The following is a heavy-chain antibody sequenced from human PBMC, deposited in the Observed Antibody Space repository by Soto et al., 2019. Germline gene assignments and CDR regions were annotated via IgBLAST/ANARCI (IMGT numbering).Heavy chain of an antibody. CDR2: ISGSDGST. Sequence: GGSLRLSCAAYGFTFSSYAMSWVRQAPGKGLEWVSAISGSDGSTYYADSVKGRFTISRDNSKNTLSLQMSSLRAEDTAVYYCAKAQYYYDSSGYPWGQGTLVTVSS. V-gene: IGHV3-23*01. CDR1: GFTFSSYA. CDR3: AKAQYYYDSSGYP. J-gene: IGHJ4*02. D-gene: IGHD3-22*01.